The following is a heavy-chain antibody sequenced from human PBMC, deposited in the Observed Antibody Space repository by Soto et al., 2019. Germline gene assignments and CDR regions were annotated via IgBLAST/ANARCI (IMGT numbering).Heavy chain of an antibody. V-gene: IGHV4-31*03. CDR2: IYYSGST. Sequence: LSLTCTVSGGSISSGSYYWTWILHHPGKGLEWIGYIYYSGSTYYNPSLKSRVTISVDTSKNQFSLKLSSVTAADTAVYYCARGNYGDSAYYFDYWGQGTLVTVSS. CDR1: GGSISSGSYY. CDR3: ARGNYGDSAYYFDY. J-gene: IGHJ4*02. D-gene: IGHD4-17*01.